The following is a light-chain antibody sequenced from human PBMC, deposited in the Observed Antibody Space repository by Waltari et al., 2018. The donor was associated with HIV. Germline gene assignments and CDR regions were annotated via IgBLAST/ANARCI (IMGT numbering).Light chain of an antibody. J-gene: IGKJ3*01. CDR1: HNISGF. Sequence: IQLTQSPSSLSAYLADNVTITCRPSHNISGFLNWYQQKPGKAPKLLVFATSSLQSGVPSRFKGSASGMDFCLTINSLHPEDFATYYCQQSFSGFSFGPGTSVD. V-gene: IGKV1-39*01. CDR3: QQSFSGFS. CDR2: ATS.